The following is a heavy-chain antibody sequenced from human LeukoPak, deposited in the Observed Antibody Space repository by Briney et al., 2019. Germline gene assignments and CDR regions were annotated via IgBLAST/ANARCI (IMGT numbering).Heavy chain of an antibody. CDR3: ASRSQGVEN. D-gene: IGHD3-10*01. Sequence: TGGSLRLSCAVSGLTFSNYWMHWVRQAPGKGLIWVSRISSDGSSTNCADSVKGRFTISRDDAKNTVSLQMKSLRADDTAVYYCASRSQGVENWGQGTLVTVSS. CDR1: GLTFSNYW. CDR2: ISSDGSST. V-gene: IGHV3-74*01. J-gene: IGHJ4*02.